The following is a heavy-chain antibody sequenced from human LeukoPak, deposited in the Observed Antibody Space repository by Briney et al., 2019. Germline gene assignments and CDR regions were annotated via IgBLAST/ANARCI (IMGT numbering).Heavy chain of an antibody. J-gene: IGHJ4*02. CDR1: GFTFSSYW. CDR3: ARNRLNIDY. CDR2: IKEDGSEK. Sequence: GGSLRLSCAASGFTFSSYWMSWVRQAPGTGLEWVANIKEDGSEKYYVDSVKGRFTISRDNAKNPLYLQMNSLRAEDTALYYCARNRLNIDYWGQGILVTVSS. V-gene: IGHV3-7*01. D-gene: IGHD1-14*01.